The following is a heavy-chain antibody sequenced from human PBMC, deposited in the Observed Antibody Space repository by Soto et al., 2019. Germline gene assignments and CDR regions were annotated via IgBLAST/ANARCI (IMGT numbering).Heavy chain of an antibody. J-gene: IGHJ6*02. CDR1: GFTFSSYG. V-gene: IGHV3-30*18. CDR2: ISYDGSNK. CDR3: VKDGSSGWPYYYGMDV. Sequence: VGSLRLSCAAPGFTFSSYGMHWVRQAPGKGLEWVAVISYDGSNKYYADSLKGRFTVSRDNSKNTLYLQMSSLRAEDTAVYYCVKDGSSGWPYYYGMDVWGQGTTVTVSS. D-gene: IGHD6-19*01.